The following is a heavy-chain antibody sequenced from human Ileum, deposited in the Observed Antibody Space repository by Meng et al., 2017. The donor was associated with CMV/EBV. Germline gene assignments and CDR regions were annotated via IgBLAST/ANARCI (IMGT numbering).Heavy chain of an antibody. Sequence: QVQVVQSGAEVRKPGASVKVSCQTSGYTFTDYYIHWVRQAPGQGLEWMGWINPKRGDTDFAQKFQGRVTLTRDTSINTVYMDLSSLRPDDTAVYYCARINIGSGGRWLDPWAREPWSPSPQ. J-gene: IGHJ5*02. CDR1: GYTFTDYY. D-gene: IGHD2/OR15-2a*01. CDR2: INPKRGDT. V-gene: IGHV1-2*02. CDR3: ARINIGSGGRWLDP.